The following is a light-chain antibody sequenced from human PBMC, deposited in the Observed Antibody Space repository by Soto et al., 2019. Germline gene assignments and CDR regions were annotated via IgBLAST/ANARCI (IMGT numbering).Light chain of an antibody. CDR3: QQRSNRIT. J-gene: IGKJ5*01. CDR1: QSVSSY. Sequence: EIVLTQSPAILSLSPGERATLSCRASQSVSSYLAWYQQKPGQAPMLLIYDASNRATGIPARFSGSGSGTDFTLTISTLEPEDFAVYYCQQRSNRITVGQGTRLEIK. V-gene: IGKV3-11*01. CDR2: DAS.